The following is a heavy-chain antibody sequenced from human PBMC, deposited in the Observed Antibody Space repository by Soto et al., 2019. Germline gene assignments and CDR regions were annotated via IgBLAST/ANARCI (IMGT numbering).Heavy chain of an antibody. D-gene: IGHD4-17*01. Sequence: SETLSLTCTVSGGSISSYYWSWIRQPPGKGLEWIGYIYYSGSTNYNPSLKSRVTISVDTSKNQFSLKLSSVTAADTAVYYCARALDYGDLDYWGQGTLVTVSS. CDR3: ARALDYGDLDY. J-gene: IGHJ4*02. V-gene: IGHV4-59*01. CDR1: GGSISSYY. CDR2: IYYSGST.